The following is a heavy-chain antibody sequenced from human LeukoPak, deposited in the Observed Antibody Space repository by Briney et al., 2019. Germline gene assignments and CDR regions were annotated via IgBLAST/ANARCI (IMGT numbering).Heavy chain of an antibody. Sequence: GGSLRLSCAAAAFTFDAYATRWVSQDPGKGLGWVSLISGDGGSTYYAASVKGRYTISRDNSKNTLYLQMNSLRTEDSALYYCAKGSGTSRTSPLRYWGQGTMVTVSS. D-gene: IGHD2-2*01. CDR1: AFTFDAYA. CDR3: AKGSGTSRTSPLRY. CDR2: ISGDGGST. V-gene: IGHV3-43*02. J-gene: IGHJ4*02.